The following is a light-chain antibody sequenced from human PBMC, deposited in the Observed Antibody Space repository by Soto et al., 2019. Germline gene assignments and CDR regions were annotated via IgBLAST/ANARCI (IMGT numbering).Light chain of an antibody. V-gene: IGLV1-47*02. Sequence: QSVLTQPPSASGTPGQRVTIPCSGSSSNIGINYVYWYQQLPGTAPKLLIYSNDQRPSGVPDRFSGSKSGTSASLAISGLRSEDEVYYYCAAWDDSLSGPVFGGGTKLTVL. J-gene: IGLJ2*01. CDR2: SND. CDR3: AAWDDSLSGPV. CDR1: SSNIGINY.